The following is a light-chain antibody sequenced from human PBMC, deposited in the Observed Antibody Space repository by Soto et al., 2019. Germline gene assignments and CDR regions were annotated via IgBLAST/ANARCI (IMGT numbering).Light chain of an antibody. CDR1: SSDVGGYNY. CDR2: EVS. V-gene: IGLV2-8*01. Sequence: QSALTQPPSASGSPGQSVTISCTGTSSDVGGYNYVSWYQQHPGKAPKLLIYEVSERPSGVPDRFSGSKSGNTASLTVSGLQAKDEADYYCSSYAGSNRVFGTGTKVTVL. CDR3: SSYAGSNRV. J-gene: IGLJ1*01.